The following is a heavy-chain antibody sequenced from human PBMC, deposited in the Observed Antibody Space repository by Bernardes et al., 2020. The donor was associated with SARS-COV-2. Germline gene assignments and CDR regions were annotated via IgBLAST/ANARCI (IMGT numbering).Heavy chain of an antibody. D-gene: IGHD6-19*01. J-gene: IGHJ4*02. CDR2: IYYTGIT. CDR1: GGSISSITYY. V-gene: IGHV4-39*01. Sequence: SESLSLTCTVSGGSISSITYYWGWLLQSPGKGLEWIGTIYYTGITYYNPSLKSRVTISVDTSKNQFSLRLTSVTAADTSMYYCARAPPEAVAGMGLFDSWGQGTLVTVAS. CDR3: ARAPPEAVAGMGLFDS.